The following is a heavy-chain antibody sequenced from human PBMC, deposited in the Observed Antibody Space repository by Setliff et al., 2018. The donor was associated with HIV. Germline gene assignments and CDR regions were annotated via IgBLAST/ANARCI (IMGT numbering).Heavy chain of an antibody. CDR3: ASLFHDTSAPWLYYFDY. D-gene: IGHD3-22*01. CDR1: GGSISSGSHY. V-gene: IGHV4-61*02. CDR2: IYTSGRT. Sequence: SETLSLXCSVSGGSISSGSHYWSWIRQPAGKGLEWIGLIYTSGRTNYNPSLKSRVTISVDRSKHQFSLNLSSVTAADTALYYCASLFHDTSAPWLYYFDYWGQGTLVTVSS. J-gene: IGHJ4*02.